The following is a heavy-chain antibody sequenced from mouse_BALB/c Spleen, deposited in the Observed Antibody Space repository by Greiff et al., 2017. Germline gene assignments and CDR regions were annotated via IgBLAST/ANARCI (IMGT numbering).Heavy chain of an antibody. V-gene: IGHV5-6-2*01. Sequence: DVKLVESGGGLVKLGGSLKLSCAASGFTFSSYYMSWVRQTPEKRLELVAAINSNGGSTYYPDTVKGRFTISRDNAKNTLYLQMSSLKSEDTALYYCARQGYDYDYAMDYWGQGTSVTVSS. D-gene: IGHD2-4*01. CDR2: INSNGGST. J-gene: IGHJ4*01. CDR1: GFTFSSYY. CDR3: ARQGYDYDYAMDY.